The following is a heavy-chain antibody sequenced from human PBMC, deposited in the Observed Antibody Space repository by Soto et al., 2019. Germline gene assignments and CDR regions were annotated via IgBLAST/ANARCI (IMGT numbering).Heavy chain of an antibody. CDR1: GGTFSSYT. CDR2: IIPIPGIA. D-gene: IGHD3-9*01. CDR3: ARDGDYDMLTGYFGGLNPFDP. J-gene: IGHJ5*02. V-gene: IGHV1-69*08. Sequence: QVQLVQSGAEVKKPGSSVKVSCKASGGTFSSYTISWVRQAPGQGLEWMGRIIPIPGIANYGQKFQGRVPSDAAKSQSTAYMELSSLRSEDTAVYYCARDGDYDMLTGYFGGLNPFDPWGQGTLVTVSS.